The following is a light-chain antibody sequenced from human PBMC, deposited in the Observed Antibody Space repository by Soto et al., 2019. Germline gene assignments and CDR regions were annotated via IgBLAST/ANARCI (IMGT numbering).Light chain of an antibody. J-gene: IGKJ1*01. CDR2: DAS. V-gene: IGKV1-5*01. CDR1: QRMSAW. CDR3: QQYDTYPWT. Sequence: DIQMTQSPTTLSASVGDRVIITCRASQRMSAWLAWYQQKPGKAPKLLIYDASSLENGVPSRFSGSGSGTEYTLTISSLQPDDFATYYCQQYDTYPWTFGQGTKVDIK.